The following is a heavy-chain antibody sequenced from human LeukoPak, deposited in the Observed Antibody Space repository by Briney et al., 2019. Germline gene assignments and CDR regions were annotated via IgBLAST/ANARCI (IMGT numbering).Heavy chain of an antibody. V-gene: IGHV3-30-3*01. CDR2: ISYDGSNK. CDR1: GFAFSNYA. D-gene: IGHD3-9*01. CDR3: ARVSYDILTALYYFDY. Sequence: GGSLRLSCAASGFAFSNYAMHWVRQAPGKGLEWVAVISYDGSNKYYADSVKGRFTISRDNAKNSLYLQMNSLRAEDTAVYYCARVSYDILTALYYFDYWGQGTLVTVSS. J-gene: IGHJ4*02.